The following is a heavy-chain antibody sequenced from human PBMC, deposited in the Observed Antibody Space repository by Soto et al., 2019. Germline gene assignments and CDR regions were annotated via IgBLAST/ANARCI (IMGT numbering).Heavy chain of an antibody. J-gene: IGHJ4*02. Sequence: GGSLRLSCAASGFTFSSYGMHWVRQAPGKGLEWVAVIWYDGSNKYYADSVKGRFTISRDNSKNTLYLQMNSLRAEDTAVYYCARDYAVSKQLVLGDYWGQGTLVTVSS. CDR3: ARDYAVSKQLVLGDY. CDR1: GFTFSSYG. D-gene: IGHD6-6*01. CDR2: IWYDGSNK. V-gene: IGHV3-33*01.